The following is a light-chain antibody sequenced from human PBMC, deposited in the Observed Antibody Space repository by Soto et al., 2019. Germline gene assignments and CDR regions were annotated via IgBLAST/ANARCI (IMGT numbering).Light chain of an antibody. J-gene: IGLJ3*02. CDR1: SGDVGGSNS. CDR2: DVN. V-gene: IGLV2-14*01. CDR3: SSYTSVSTSV. Sequence: QSVLTQPASVSGSPGQSITISCTGTSGDVGGSNSVSWYQHHPGKAPKLMIYDVNNRPSGVSNRFSGSKSGNTASLTISGLQPDDEADYYCSSYTSVSTSVFGGGTKLTVL.